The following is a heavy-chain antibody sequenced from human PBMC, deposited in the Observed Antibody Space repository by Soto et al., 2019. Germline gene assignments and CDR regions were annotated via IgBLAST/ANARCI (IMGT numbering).Heavy chain of an antibody. D-gene: IGHD3-10*01. CDR1: GGSISSYY. CDR3: ARDRLDSGSYHFDY. CDR2: TYYSGST. V-gene: IGHV4-59*01. J-gene: IGHJ4*02. Sequence: SETLSLTCTVSGGSISSYYWSWIRQPPGKGLEWIGYTYYSGSTNYNPSLKSRVTISVDTSKNQFSLRLSSVTAADTAVYYCARDRLDSGSYHFDYWGQGTLVTVSS.